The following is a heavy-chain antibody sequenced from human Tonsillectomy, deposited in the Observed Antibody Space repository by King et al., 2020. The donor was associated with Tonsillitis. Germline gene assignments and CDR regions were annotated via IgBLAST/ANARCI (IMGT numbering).Heavy chain of an antibody. CDR1: GGSISSYY. J-gene: IGHJ6*03. CDR2: ISYSGST. CDR3: ARARFGYYMDV. D-gene: IGHD3-10*01. V-gene: IGHV4-59*01. Sequence: VQLQESGPGLVKPSETLSLTCTVSGGSISSYYWSWIRQPPGKGLEWIGYISYSGSTNYNPSLKSRGTISVDTSKNQFSLKLSSVTAADTAVYYWARARFGYYMDVWGKGTTVTVAS.